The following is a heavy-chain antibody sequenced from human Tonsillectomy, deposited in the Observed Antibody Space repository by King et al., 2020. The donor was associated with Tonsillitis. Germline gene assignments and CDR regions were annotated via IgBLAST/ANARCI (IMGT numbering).Heavy chain of an antibody. CDR2: ISWNSGSI. CDR3: AKDKQKGSLDAFDI. Sequence: VQLVESGGGLVQPGRSLRLSCAASGFTFDDYAMHWVRQAPGKGLEWVSGISWNSGSIGYADSVKGRFTISRDNAKNSLYLQMNSLRAEDTALYYCAKDKQKGSLDAFDIWGQGTMVTVSS. V-gene: IGHV3-9*01. J-gene: IGHJ3*02. D-gene: IGHD6-19*01. CDR1: GFTFDDYA.